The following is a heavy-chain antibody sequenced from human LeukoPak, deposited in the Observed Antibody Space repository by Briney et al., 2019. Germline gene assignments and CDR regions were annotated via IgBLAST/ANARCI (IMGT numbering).Heavy chain of an antibody. J-gene: IGHJ4*02. CDR3: AKDRYGRNYDILTGYYPRRPFADY. V-gene: IGHV3-23*01. Sequence: GGSLRLSCAASGFTFSSYAMSWVRQAPGKGLEWVSAISGSGGSTYYADSVKGRFTISRDNSKDTLYLQMNSLRAEDTAVYYCAKDRYGRNYDILTGYYPRRPFADYWGQGTLVTVSS. CDR1: GFTFSSYA. D-gene: IGHD3-9*01. CDR2: ISGSGGST.